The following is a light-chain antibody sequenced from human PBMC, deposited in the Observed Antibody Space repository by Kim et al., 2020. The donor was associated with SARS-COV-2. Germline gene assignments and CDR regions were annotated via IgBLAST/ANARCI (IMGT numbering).Light chain of an antibody. CDR2: WAS. CDR3: QQYYSTPRA. V-gene: IGKV4-1*01. Sequence: DIVMTQSPDSLAVSLGERATINCKSSQSVLYRSNNKNYLAWYQQKPGQPPKLLIYWASTRESGVPDRFSGSGSGTDFTLNISSLQAEDVAVYYCQQYYSTPRAFGPGTKVDIK. J-gene: IGKJ3*01. CDR1: QSVLYRSNNKNY.